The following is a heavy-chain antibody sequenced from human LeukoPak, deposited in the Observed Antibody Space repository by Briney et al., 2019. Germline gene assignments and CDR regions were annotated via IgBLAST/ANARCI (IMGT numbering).Heavy chain of an antibody. CDR1: GFTFSSYA. J-gene: IGHJ4*02. CDR2: ISGSGGST. CDR3: AKDPGSSSWSETLDY. D-gene: IGHD6-13*01. Sequence: PGGSLRLSCAASGFTFSSYAMSWVRQAPGKGLEWVSAISGSGGSTYYADSVKGRFTISRDNSKNTLYLQMNSLRAEDTAVYYCAKDPGSSSWSETLDYWGQGTLVTVSS. V-gene: IGHV3-23*01.